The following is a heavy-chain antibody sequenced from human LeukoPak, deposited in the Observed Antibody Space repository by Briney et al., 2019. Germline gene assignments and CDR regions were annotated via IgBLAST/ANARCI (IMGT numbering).Heavy chain of an antibody. Sequence: GGSLRLSCAASGFTFSNFAVGWVRQAPGKGLEWVCWISGSGSSIYYGDSVKGRINIYRDNVKKKVYLEMNSLGAEDMGVYYCARESQLLRVFDYWGQGTVVSVSS. V-gene: IGHV3-23*01. J-gene: IGHJ4*02. CDR1: GFTFSNFA. CDR3: ARESQLLRVFDY. D-gene: IGHD2-21*01. CDR2: ISGSGSSI.